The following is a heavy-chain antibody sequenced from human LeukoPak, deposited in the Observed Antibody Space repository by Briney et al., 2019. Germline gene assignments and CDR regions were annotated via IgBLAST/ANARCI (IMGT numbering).Heavy chain of an antibody. Sequence: GGSLRLSCAASGFTFSSYAMHWVRQAPGKGLEWVSYIGTSGGTIYYADSVKARFTISRDNAKNSLYLQMNSLRDEDTAVYYCARGPPLFDPWGQGTLVTVSS. CDR3: ARGPPLFDP. CDR1: GFTFSSYA. CDR2: IGTSGGTI. V-gene: IGHV3-48*02. J-gene: IGHJ5*02.